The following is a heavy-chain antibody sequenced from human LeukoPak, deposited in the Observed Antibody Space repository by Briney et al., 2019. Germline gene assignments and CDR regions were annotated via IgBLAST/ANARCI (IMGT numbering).Heavy chain of an antibody. Sequence: GGSLRLSCYTSGFTFNNYPMSWVRQAPGKGLEWVSAISNDGGDTKYADSVKGRFTISRDNSKNTLYLQMNSLRAEDTAVYYCAKDLVGALYYFDYWGQGTLVTVSS. CDR1: GFTFNNYP. D-gene: IGHD1-26*01. V-gene: IGHV3-23*01. CDR2: ISNDGGDT. J-gene: IGHJ4*02. CDR3: AKDLVGALYYFDY.